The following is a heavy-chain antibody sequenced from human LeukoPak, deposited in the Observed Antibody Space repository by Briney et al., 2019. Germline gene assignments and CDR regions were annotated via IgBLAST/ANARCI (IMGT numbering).Heavy chain of an antibody. J-gene: IGHJ4*02. Sequence: GGSLRLSCAASEFTFSSYAMSWVRQAPGKGLEWVSSISGSGGSSYYADSVKGRFTISRENSKNTLYLQMNSLRTEDTAVYYCAKDRSQWLEESDYWGQGTLVTVSS. V-gene: IGHV3-23*01. CDR3: AKDRSQWLEESDY. D-gene: IGHD6-19*01. CDR2: ISGSGGSS. CDR1: EFTFSSYA.